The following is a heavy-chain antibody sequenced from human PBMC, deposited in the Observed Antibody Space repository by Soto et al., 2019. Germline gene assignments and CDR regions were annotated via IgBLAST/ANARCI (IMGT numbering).Heavy chain of an antibody. J-gene: IGHJ4*02. CDR1: GFTFSNNY. D-gene: IGHD3-22*01. V-gene: IGHV3-66*01. CDR3: GKSDSSGYYDRF. Sequence: GGSLRLSCAASGFTFSNNYMTWVRQAPGKGLEWVSVLYAGGTTYYADSMKGRFTISRDNSKNTLWLQMNSLRAEDTAIYYCGKSDSSGYYDRFWGQGTLVTVSS. CDR2: LYAGGTT.